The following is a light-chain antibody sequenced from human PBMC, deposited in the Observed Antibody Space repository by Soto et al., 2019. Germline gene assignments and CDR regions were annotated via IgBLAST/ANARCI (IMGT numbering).Light chain of an antibody. J-gene: IGLJ2*01. CDR3: SSYTSTSTVI. V-gene: IGLV2-18*02. CDR1: SSDVGTYNR. CDR2: EVS. Sequence: QSALTQPPSVSGSPGQSVTIPCTGTSSDVGTYNRVSWYQQPPGTAPKLMIYEVSNRPSGVPDRFSGSKSANTASLTISGLQPEDEADYYCSSYTSTSTVIFGGGTQLTVL.